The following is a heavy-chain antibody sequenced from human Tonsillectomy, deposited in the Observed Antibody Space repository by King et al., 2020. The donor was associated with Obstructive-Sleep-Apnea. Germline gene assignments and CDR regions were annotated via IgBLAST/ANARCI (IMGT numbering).Heavy chain of an antibody. CDR2: IKQDESEK. D-gene: IGHD4-17*01. CDR1: GFTFSRYW. V-gene: IGHV3-7*01. J-gene: IGHJ4*02. CDR3: ASFRGASFGDYPFDY. Sequence: VQLVESGGGLVQPGGSLRLSCAASGFTFSRYWMSWVRQAPGKGLEWVANIKQDESEKYYVDSVKGRFTISRDNAKNSLYLKMNSLRAEDTAVYYCASFRGASFGDYPFDYWGQGTLVTVSS.